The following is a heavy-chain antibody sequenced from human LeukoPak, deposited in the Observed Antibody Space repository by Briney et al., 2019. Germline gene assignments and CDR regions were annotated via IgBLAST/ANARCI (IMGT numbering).Heavy chain of an antibody. CDR2: INSDGSSI. V-gene: IGHV3-74*01. Sequence: VGSLRLSCAASGFTFSSHWMHWVRQAPGKGLVWVSRINSDGSSISYADSVKGRFTISRDNAKNTLYLQMNSLRAEDTAVYYCARDPYNWRVNDAFDIWGQGTMVTVSS. CDR3: ARDPYNWRVNDAFDI. J-gene: IGHJ3*02. D-gene: IGHD1-20*01. CDR1: GFTFSSHW.